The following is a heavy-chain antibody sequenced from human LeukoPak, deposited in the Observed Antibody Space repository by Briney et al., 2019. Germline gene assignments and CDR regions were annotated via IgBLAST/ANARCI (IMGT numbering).Heavy chain of an antibody. J-gene: IGHJ1*01. CDR3: ARYGDYEYFQH. CDR2: IIPIFGTA. V-gene: IGHV1-69*06. Sequence: SVEASCKASGYTFTSYGISWVRQAPGQGLEWMGGIIPIFGTANYAQKFQGRVTITADKSTSTAYMELSSLRSEDTAVYYCARYGDYEYFQHWGQGTLVTVSS. D-gene: IGHD4-17*01. CDR1: GYTFTSYG.